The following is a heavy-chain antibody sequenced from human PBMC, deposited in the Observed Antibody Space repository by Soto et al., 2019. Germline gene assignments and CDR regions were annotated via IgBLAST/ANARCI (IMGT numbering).Heavy chain of an antibody. CDR2: IYPSDSDT. J-gene: IGHJ4*02. Sequence: PGESLKISCXGSGYSFANYWIGWVRQMPGKGLEWMGIIYPSDSDTRYSPSFQGQVTISADKSISTAYLQWNSLKASDTAMYFCARGDSSDYSTTTPADFWGQGTLVTVSS. D-gene: IGHD3-22*01. CDR3: ARGDSSDYSTTTPADF. V-gene: IGHV5-51*01. CDR1: GYSFANYW.